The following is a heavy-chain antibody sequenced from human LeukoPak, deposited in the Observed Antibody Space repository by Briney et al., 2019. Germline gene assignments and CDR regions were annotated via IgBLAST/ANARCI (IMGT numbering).Heavy chain of an antibody. J-gene: IGHJ4*02. V-gene: IGHV3-53*01. Sequence: GWSLRLSCAASGFTVSSNYMSWVRQAPGKGLEWVSTIYSGGSTYYADSVKGRFTISRDNSKNTLFLQVNSLRAEDTAVYYCARDYYGSGSYYGPFDYWGQGTWSPSPQ. CDR1: GFTVSSNY. CDR2: IYSGGST. CDR3: ARDYYGSGSYYGPFDY. D-gene: IGHD3-10*01.